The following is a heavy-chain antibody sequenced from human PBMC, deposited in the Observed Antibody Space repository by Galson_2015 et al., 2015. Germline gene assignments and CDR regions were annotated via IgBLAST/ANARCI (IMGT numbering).Heavy chain of an antibody. Sequence: SLRLSCAASGFTFRNYPMHWVRQAPGKGLEWVAVTSSDGANKFYADSVKGRFTISRDNSKNTLYLQMNSLRVEDTAVYYCARDNPFNDYWGQGTLVTVSS. D-gene: IGHD1-14*01. J-gene: IGHJ4*02. CDR1: GFTFRNYP. CDR3: ARDNPFNDY. CDR2: TSSDGANK. V-gene: IGHV3-30-3*01.